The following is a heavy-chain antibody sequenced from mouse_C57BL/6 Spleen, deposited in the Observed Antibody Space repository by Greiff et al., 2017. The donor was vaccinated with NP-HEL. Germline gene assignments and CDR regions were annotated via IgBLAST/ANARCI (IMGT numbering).Heavy chain of an antibody. CDR3: ARQGYYYGSSYFDY. CDR2: ISGGGGNT. Sequence: EVKLVESGGGLVKPGGSLKLSCAASGFTFSSYTMSWVRQTPEKRLEWVATISGGGGNTYYPDSVKGRFTISRDNAKNTLYLQMSSLRSEDTALYYCARQGYYYGSSYFDYWGQGTTLTVSS. CDR1: GFTFSSYT. V-gene: IGHV5-9*01. D-gene: IGHD1-1*01. J-gene: IGHJ2*01.